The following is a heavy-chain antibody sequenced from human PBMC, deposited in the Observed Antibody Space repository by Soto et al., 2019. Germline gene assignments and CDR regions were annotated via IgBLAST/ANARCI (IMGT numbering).Heavy chain of an antibody. D-gene: IGHD3-10*01. CDR2: ISGSGGST. CDR1: GFTFSSYA. CDR3: AHNQGGLLWFGDSYYHYGMDV. Sequence: GGSLRLSCAASGFTFSSYAMSWVRQAPGKGLEWVSAISGSGGSTYYADSVKGRFTISRDNSKNTLYLQMNSLRAEDTAVYYCAHNQGGLLWFGDSYYHYGMDVWGQGTTVTVSS. V-gene: IGHV3-23*01. J-gene: IGHJ6*02.